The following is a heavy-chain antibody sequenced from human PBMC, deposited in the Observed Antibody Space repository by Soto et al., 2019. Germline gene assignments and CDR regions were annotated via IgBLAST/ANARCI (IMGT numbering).Heavy chain of an antibody. CDR3: ARVTGGADYYFDY. CDR2: INHSGST. CDR1: GGSFSGYY. Sequence: QVQLQQWGAGLLKPSETLSLTCAVYGGSFSGYYWSWIRQPPGKGLEWIGEINHSGSTNNNPSLRSRVTISVATSKNQFSLKLSSVTAADTAVYSCARVTGGADYYFDYWGQGTLVTVSS. V-gene: IGHV4-34*01. D-gene: IGHD3-16*01. J-gene: IGHJ4*02.